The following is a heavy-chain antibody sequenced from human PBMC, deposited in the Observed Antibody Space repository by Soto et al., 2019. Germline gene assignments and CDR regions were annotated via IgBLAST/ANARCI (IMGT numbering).Heavy chain of an antibody. V-gene: IGHV3-30-3*01. J-gene: IGHJ4*02. Sequence: QVQLVESGGGVVQPGRSLRLSCAASGFTFSSYAMHWVRQAPGKGLERVAVISYDGSNKYYADSVKGRFTISRDNSKNTLYLQMNSLRAEDTAVYYCAREYCSGGSCYETFDYWGQGTLVTVSS. CDR3: AREYCSGGSCYETFDY. D-gene: IGHD2-15*01. CDR1: GFTFSSYA. CDR2: ISYDGSNK.